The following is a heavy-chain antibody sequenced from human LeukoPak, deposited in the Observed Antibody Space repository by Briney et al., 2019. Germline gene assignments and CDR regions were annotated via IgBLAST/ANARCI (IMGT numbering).Heavy chain of an antibody. J-gene: IGHJ2*01. CDR1: GGSISSGGYY. Sequence: SETLSLTCTVSGGSISSGGYYWSWIRQPPGKGLEWIGYIYHSGSTYYNPSLKSRVTISVDTSKNQFSLKLSSVTAADTAVYYCARVPRRWGGYWYFDLWGRGTLVTVSS. D-gene: IGHD3-16*01. V-gene: IGHV4-30-2*01. CDR3: ARVPRRWGGYWYFDL. CDR2: IYHSGST.